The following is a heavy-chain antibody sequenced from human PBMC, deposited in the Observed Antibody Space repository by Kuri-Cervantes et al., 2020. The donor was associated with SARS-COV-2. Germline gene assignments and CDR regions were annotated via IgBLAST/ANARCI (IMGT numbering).Heavy chain of an antibody. D-gene: IGHD1-26*01. V-gene: IGHV4-59*01. CDR3: ARGRGATDY. CDR2: VYYSGST. CDR1: GGSFSGYY. Sequence: SETLSLTCAVYGGSFSGYYWSWIRQPPGKGLEWIGYVYYSGSTNYNPSLKSRVTIPVDTSKNQFSLKLSSVTAADTAVYYCARGRGATDYWGQGTLVTVSS. J-gene: IGHJ4*02.